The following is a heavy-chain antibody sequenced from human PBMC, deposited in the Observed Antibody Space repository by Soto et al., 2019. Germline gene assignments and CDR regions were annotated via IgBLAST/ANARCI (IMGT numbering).Heavy chain of an antibody. V-gene: IGHV1-69*13. CDR1: GGSFSNFG. D-gene: IGHD5-12*01. J-gene: IGHJ4*02. CDR2: IVPVFGRP. CDR3: AREGSGYNF. Sequence: SVNVSCKASGGSFSNFGISWVRQAPGQGLEWMGGIVPVFGRPNYAQRFRGRLTITADESTSTGYMELISLRSDDTAAYYCAREGSGYNFWGQGTQVTVSS.